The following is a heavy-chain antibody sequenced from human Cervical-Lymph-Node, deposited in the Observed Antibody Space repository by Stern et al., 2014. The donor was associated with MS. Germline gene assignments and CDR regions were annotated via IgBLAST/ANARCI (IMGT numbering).Heavy chain of an antibody. D-gene: IGHD6-6*01. V-gene: IGHV1-18*01. Sequence: VQLVESGAEVKKPGASVKVSCKASGYTFTSYGVSWVRQAPGQGLEWMGWLSAYNGNTNYAQELQGRVTMTTDTSTSTAYMELRSLRSDDTAVYYCARDRGAARPYYYYGMDVWGQGTTVTVSS. J-gene: IGHJ6*02. CDR2: LSAYNGNT. CDR3: ARDRGAARPYYYYGMDV. CDR1: GYTFTSYG.